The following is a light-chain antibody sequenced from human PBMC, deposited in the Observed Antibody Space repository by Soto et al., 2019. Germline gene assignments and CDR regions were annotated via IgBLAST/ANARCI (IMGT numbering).Light chain of an antibody. CDR3: QHYGSSQWTFGQWT. CDR1: QSLSSN. J-gene: IGKJ1*01. Sequence: EIVMTQSPATLSVSPGERATLSCRASQSLSSNLAWYQQKPGQAPRLLIYGASTRATGIPARFSGSGSGTEFTLTISSLQSEDFAVYFCQHYGSSQWTFGQWTFGQGTKVEI. CDR2: GAS. V-gene: IGKV3-15*01.